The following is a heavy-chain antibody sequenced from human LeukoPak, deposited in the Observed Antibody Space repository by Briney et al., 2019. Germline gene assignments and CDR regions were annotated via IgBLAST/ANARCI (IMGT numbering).Heavy chain of an antibody. D-gene: IGHD2-2*01. V-gene: IGHV3-23*01. J-gene: IGHJ6*03. CDR1: GFTFSSYA. CDR2: ISGSGGST. CDR3: AKDASTSRYYYYYMDV. Sequence: GGSLRLSCAASGFTFSSYAMSWVRQAPGKGLEWVSAISGSGGSTYYADSVKGRFTISRDNSKNTLYLQMNSLRAEDTAVYYCAKDASTSRYYYYYMDVWGKGTTVIVSS.